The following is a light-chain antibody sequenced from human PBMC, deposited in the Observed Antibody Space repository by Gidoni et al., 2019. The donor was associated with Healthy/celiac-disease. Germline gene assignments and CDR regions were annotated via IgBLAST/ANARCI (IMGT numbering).Light chain of an antibody. Sequence: EIVMTQSPATLSVSPGERATLSCRASQSVSSNLAWYQQKPGQAPRLLIYGASTRATGIPARFSGSGSGTEFTLTISSLQSEDFAVYYCQQYNTFGQXTRVEIQ. CDR1: QSVSSN. V-gene: IGKV3-15*01. J-gene: IGKJ1*01. CDR2: GAS. CDR3: QQYNT.